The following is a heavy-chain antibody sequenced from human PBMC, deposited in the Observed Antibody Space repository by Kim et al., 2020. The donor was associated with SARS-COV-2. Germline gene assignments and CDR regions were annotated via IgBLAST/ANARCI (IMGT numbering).Heavy chain of an antibody. CDR1: GYTFSSYA. J-gene: IGHJ4*02. CDR2: INGDGRST. D-gene: IGHD2-2*01. Sequence: GGSLRLSCAASGYTFSSYAMTWVRQAPGKGLEWVSAINGDGRSTFYADSVKGRFTISRDDSRSTMHLQMNSLRAEDTAVYYCAKRGYSTSWNFDSWGTGALVTVSS. CDR3: AKRGYSTSWNFDS. V-gene: IGHV3-23*01.